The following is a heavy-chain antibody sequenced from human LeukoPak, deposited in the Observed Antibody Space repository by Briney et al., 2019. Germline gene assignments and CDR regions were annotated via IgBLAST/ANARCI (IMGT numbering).Heavy chain of an antibody. CDR2: ISSSSSTI. CDR3: AIYRSIGAAGDLSDY. D-gene: IGHD6-13*01. V-gene: IGHV3-48*02. J-gene: IGHJ4*02. CDR1: GFTFSGYS. Sequence: GGSLRLSCAASGFTFSGYSMNWVRQAPGKGLEWVSYISSSSSTIYYADSVKGRFTISRDNANNSLYLQMNSLRDEDTAVYYCAIYRSIGAAGDLSDYWGQGTLVTVSS.